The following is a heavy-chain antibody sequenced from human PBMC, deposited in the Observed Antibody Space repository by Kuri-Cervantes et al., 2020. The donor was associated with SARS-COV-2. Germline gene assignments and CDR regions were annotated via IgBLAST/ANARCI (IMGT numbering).Heavy chain of an antibody. CDR2: IRYDGSNK. Sequence: GESLKISCAASGFSFSTYWISWVRQAPGKGLEWVAFIRYDGSNKYYADSVKGRFTISRDNSKNTLYLEMNSLRPEDTAVYYCAIFPRILIFGVVGSWGQGTLVTVSS. V-gene: IGHV3-30*02. CDR3: AIFPRILIFGVVGS. CDR1: GFSFSTYW. D-gene: IGHD3-3*01. J-gene: IGHJ5*02.